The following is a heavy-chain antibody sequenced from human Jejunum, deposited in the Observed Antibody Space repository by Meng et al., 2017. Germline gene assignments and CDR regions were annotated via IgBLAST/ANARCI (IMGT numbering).Heavy chain of an antibody. CDR1: GFTFNNYW. CDR3: ARERWEKSFDW. D-gene: IGHD1-26*01. J-gene: IGHJ4*02. V-gene: IGHV3-74*01. Sequence: GGSLRLSCAASGFTFNNYWMHWVRQAPGNGLVWVSRINGDASRTVYADSVKGRFTISRDNAKEILYLQMNGLRAEDTAVYYCARERWEKSFDWWGRGTLVTSPQ. CDR2: INGDASRT.